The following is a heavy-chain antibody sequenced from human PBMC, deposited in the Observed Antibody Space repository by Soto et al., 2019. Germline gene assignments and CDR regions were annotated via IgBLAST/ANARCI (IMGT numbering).Heavy chain of an antibody. CDR3: ARGLYCSSTSCYAHDY. V-gene: IGHV3-23*01. Sequence: ASLRLSCAASGFTFRSYAMSWVRQVPGKGLEWVSAISGSGGSTYYADSVKGRFTISRDNSKNTLYLQMNSLRAEDTAVYYCARGLYCSSTSCYAHDYWGQGTLVTVSS. CDR2: ISGSGGST. CDR1: GFTFRSYA. J-gene: IGHJ4*02. D-gene: IGHD2-2*01.